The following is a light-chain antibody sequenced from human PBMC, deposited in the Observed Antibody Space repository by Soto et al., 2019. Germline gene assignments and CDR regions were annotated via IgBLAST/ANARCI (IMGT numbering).Light chain of an antibody. V-gene: IGKV1-39*01. CDR1: QSINNY. CDR2: AAT. Sequence: DIQMTQSPSSLSASLGDRVTITCRASQSINNYLNWYQQEEGKAPKLLIYAATSLQSGVPSRFSGTGSGTEFTLTISSLQPGDFATYYGQQSSNPPYTFGLGTKLEIK. CDR3: QQSSNPPYT. J-gene: IGKJ2*01.